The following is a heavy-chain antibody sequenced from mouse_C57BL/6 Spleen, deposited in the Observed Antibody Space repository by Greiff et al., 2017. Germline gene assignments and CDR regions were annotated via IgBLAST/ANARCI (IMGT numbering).Heavy chain of an antibody. J-gene: IGHJ3*01. CDR3: ASIYYDYEGFAY. CDR2: IRNKANGYTT. Sequence: EVKLVESGGGLVQPGGSLSLSCAASGFTFTDYYMSWVRQPPGKALEWLGFIRNKANGYTTEYSASVKGRFTISRDNSQSILYLQMNALRAEDSATYYCASIYYDYEGFAYWGQGTLVTVSA. V-gene: IGHV7-3*01. D-gene: IGHD2-4*01. CDR1: GFTFTDYY.